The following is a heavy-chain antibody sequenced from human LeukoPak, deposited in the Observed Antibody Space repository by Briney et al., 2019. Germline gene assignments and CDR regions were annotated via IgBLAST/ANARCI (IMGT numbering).Heavy chain of an antibody. J-gene: IGHJ4*02. CDR2: IYYSGST. D-gene: IGHD3-10*01. Sequence: SQTLSLTCTVSGGSISSGGYYWSWIRQHPGTGLEWIGYIYYSGSTYYNPSLKSRVTISVDTSKNQFSLKLSSVTAADTAVYYCAALLLWFGELPYWGQGTLVTVSS. V-gene: IGHV4-31*03. CDR3: AALLLWFGELPY. CDR1: GGSISSGGYY.